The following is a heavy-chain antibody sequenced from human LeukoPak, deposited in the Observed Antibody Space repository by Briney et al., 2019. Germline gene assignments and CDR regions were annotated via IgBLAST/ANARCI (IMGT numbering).Heavy chain of an antibody. V-gene: IGHV4-39*01. J-gene: IGHJ4*02. CDR1: GGSISSSSYY. Sequence: SETLSLXCTVSGGSISSSSYYWGWIRQPPGKGLEWIGSIYYSGITYYNPSLKSRVTISVDTSKNQFSLKLSSVTAADTAVYYCARRLRMWFGELVYFDYWGQGTLVTVSS. CDR2: IYYSGIT. D-gene: IGHD3-10*01. CDR3: ARRLRMWFGELVYFDY.